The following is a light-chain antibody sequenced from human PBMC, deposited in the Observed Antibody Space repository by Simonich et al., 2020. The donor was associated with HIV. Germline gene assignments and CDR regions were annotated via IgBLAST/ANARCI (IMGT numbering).Light chain of an antibody. V-gene: IGLV1-44*01. CDR1: SSNIGSNT. CDR2: RNN. J-gene: IGLJ1*01. Sequence: QSVLTQPPSASGTPGQRVTISCSGSSSNIGSNTVNWYQQLPGTSPKLLIYRNNQRPYGVPARFSGSKSGTSASLAISGLQSEEEADYYCAAWDDSLNGRGVFGTGTKVTVL. CDR3: AAWDDSLNGRGV.